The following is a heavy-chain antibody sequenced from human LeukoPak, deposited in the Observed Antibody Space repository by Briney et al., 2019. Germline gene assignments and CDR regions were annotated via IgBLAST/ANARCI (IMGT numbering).Heavy chain of an antibody. J-gene: IGHJ4*02. CDR1: GVSISSYY. D-gene: IGHD6-25*01. CDR2: IYYSGST. V-gene: IGHV4-59*01. CDR3: ASQRQDTNACIDY. Sequence: SETLSLTCSVSGVSISSYYWSWIRQPPGKGLEWIGYIYYSGSTNYNPSLKSRVTISVDTSRNQFSLNLRSVTAADTAVYYCASQRQDTNACIDYWGQGTLVIVSS.